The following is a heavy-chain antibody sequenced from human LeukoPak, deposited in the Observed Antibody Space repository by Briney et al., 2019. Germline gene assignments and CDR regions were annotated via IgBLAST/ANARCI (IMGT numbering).Heavy chain of an antibody. D-gene: IGHD3-22*01. CDR1: GFTFSSYG. CDR2: ISYDGSNK. Sequence: PGGSLRLSCAASGFTFSSYGMHWVRQAPGKGLEWVAVISYDGSNKYYADSAKGRFTISRDNSKNTLYLQMNSLRAEDTAVYYCAKGNPSGYPTQLGDYWGQGTLVTVSS. V-gene: IGHV3-30*18. J-gene: IGHJ4*02. CDR3: AKGNPSGYPTQLGDY.